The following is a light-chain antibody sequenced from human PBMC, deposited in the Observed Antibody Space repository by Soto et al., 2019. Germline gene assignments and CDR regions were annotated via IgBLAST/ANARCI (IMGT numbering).Light chain of an antibody. CDR3: ATWDRSLSVGV. CDR2: DND. J-gene: IGLJ2*01. Sequence: QPVLTQPPSVSAAPGQKVTISCSGSSSNIGNNYVFWYQQLPGTAPKLLIYDNDKRPSGIPDRFSGSKSGTSATLGITGLQTGDEADYYCATWDRSLSVGVFGGGTQLT. V-gene: IGLV1-51*01. CDR1: SSNIGNNY.